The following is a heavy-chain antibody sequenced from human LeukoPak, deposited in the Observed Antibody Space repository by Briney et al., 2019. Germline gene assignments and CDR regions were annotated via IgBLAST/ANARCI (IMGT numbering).Heavy chain of an antibody. CDR3: TRARVRVTLPDYFDC. Sequence: GGSLRLSCAASGLTFRRYGMHWVRQAPGKGLEWVGFIRSKAYGGTTEYAASVKGRFTISRDDSKSIAYLQMNSLKTEDTAVYYCTRARVRVTLPDYFDCCGQGTLVTVSS. J-gene: IGHJ4*02. D-gene: IGHD3-10*01. CDR2: IRSKAYGGTT. CDR1: GLTFRRYG. V-gene: IGHV3-49*04.